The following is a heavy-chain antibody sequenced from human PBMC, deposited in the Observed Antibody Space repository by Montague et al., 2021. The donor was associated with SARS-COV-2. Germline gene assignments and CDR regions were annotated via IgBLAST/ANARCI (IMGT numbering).Heavy chain of an antibody. CDR2: IDPSDSYT. V-gene: IGHV5-10-1*01. J-gene: IGHJ2*01. Sequence: QSGAEVKKPGESLRISCKGSGYSFTSYWNSWVRQMPGKCLEWMGRIDPSDSYTNFSPSFQGHVTISADKSISTAYLQWSSLKASDTAKYYCARLLGGSYLYWYFDLWGRGTLVTVSS. CDR1: GYSFTSYW. D-gene: IGHD1-26*01. CDR3: ARLLGGSYLYWYFDL.